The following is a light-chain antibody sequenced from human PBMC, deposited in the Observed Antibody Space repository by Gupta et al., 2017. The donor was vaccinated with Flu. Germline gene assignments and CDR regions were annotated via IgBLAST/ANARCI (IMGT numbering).Light chain of an antibody. CDR1: QSVRSSY. CDR2: DAS. V-gene: IGKV3-20*01. CDR3: RLETSSPVT. Sequence: EIVLTQSPGTLSLSPGERSTLSCRASQSVRSSYLDWYQQKPGQAPRLLIYDASTRATGIPDRFSGSGSSTAFTLTIIRLEPEDFVVYYCRLETSSPVTFGRGTKVEIK. J-gene: IGKJ4*01.